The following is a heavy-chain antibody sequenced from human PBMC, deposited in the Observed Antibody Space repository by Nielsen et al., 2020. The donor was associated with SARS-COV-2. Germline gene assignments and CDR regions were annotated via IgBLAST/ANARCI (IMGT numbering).Heavy chain of an antibody. J-gene: IGHJ5*02. Sequence: GESLKISCAASGFTFSDSYMSWIRQAPGKGLEWISHITSSGSPIYYADSVKGRFTISRDNAKNSVFLQMNSLRAEDTAVYYCMRYGGFDPWGQGTLVTVSS. V-gene: IGHV3-11*04. D-gene: IGHD3-10*01. CDR2: ITSSGSPI. CDR3: MRYGGFDP. CDR1: GFTFSDSY.